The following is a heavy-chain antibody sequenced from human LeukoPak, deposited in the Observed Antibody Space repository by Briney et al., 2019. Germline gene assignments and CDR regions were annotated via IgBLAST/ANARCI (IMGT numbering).Heavy chain of an antibody. CDR3: AKVGVRGYSTPPRNGFDY. V-gene: IGHV3-23*01. Sequence: GGSLRLSCAASGFTFSSYAMSWVRQAPGKGLEWVSAISGSGGSTYYADSVKGRFTISRDNSKNTLYLQMSSLRAEDTAVYYCAKVGVRGYSTPPRNGFDYWGQGTLVTVSS. D-gene: IGHD5-18*01. CDR2: ISGSGGST. CDR1: GFTFSSYA. J-gene: IGHJ4*02.